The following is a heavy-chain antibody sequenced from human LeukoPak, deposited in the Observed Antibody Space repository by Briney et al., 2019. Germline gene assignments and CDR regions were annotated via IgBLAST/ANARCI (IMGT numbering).Heavy chain of an antibody. Sequence: PGGSLRLSCAASGFTFSSYSMNWVRQAPGKGLEWVSSISSSSSYIYYAGSVKGRFTISRDNAKNSLYLQMNSLRAEDTAVYYCAKGGYSSNWPRFDPWGQGTLVTVSS. V-gene: IGHV3-21*01. D-gene: IGHD6-13*01. CDR2: ISSSSSYI. CDR3: AKGGYSSNWPRFDP. CDR1: GFTFSSYS. J-gene: IGHJ5*02.